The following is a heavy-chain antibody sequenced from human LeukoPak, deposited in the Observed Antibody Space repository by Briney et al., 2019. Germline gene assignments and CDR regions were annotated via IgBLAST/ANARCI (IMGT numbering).Heavy chain of an antibody. V-gene: IGHV3-48*03. CDR3: ARDPYDSSGYRTYYFDY. J-gene: IGHJ4*02. D-gene: IGHD3-22*01. CDR1: GFSFSSYA. Sequence: GGSLRLSCAASGFSFSSYAMSWVRQAPGKGLEWVSYISNSGSTIYYADSVKGRFFISRDNAKNSLYLQMNSLRAEDTALYYCARDPYDSSGYRTYYFDYWGQGPLVTVSS. CDR2: ISNSGSTI.